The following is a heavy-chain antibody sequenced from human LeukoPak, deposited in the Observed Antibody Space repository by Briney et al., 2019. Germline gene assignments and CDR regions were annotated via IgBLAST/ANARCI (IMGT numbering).Heavy chain of an antibody. J-gene: IGHJ6*02. CDR1: GGTFSSYA. D-gene: IGHD4-17*01. V-gene: IGHV1-69*01. CDR3: ARDRDYGRTPSGV. CDR2: IIPIFGTA. Sequence: GSSVKVSCKASGGTFSSYAISWVRQVPGQGLEWMGGIIPIFGTANYAQKFQGRVTITADESTSTAYMELSSLRSEDTAVYYCARDRDYGRTPSGVWGQGTTVTVSS.